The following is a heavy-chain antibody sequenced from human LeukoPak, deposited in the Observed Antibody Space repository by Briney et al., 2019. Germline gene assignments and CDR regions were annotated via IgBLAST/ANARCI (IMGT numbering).Heavy chain of an antibody. CDR3: ARDTTRRFDH. Sequence: SQTLSLTCVISGDSVSSDSGGWNWIRQSPSRGLEWLGRTYYRSKWYNDYAVSVKSRITINPDTSKNQFPLQLNSVAPEDTALYYCARDTTRRFDHWGQGTLVTVSS. V-gene: IGHV6-1*01. D-gene: IGHD1-26*01. J-gene: IGHJ4*02. CDR2: TYYRSKWYN. CDR1: GDSVSSDSGG.